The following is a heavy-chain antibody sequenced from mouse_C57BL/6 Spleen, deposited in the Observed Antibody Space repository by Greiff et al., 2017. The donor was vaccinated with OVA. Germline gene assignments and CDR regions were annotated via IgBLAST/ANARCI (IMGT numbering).Heavy chain of an antibody. CDR2: IYPGDGDT. CDR3: ARQTYYLDY. CDR1: GYAFSSSW. Sequence: VQLQQSGPELVKPGASVKISCKASGYAFSSSWMNWVKQRPGKGLEWIGRIYPGDGDTNYNGKFKGKATLTAAKSSSTAYMQLSSLTSEDSAVYCCARQTYYLDYWGQGTTLTVSS. J-gene: IGHJ2*01. V-gene: IGHV1-82*01.